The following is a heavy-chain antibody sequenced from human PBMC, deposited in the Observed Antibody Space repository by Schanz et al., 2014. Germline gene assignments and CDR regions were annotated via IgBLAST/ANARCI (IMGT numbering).Heavy chain of an antibody. CDR3: ARDSLRGATGGYGMDV. V-gene: IGHV4-59*12. CDR1: GGSIRSYF. J-gene: IGHJ6*02. CDR2: IYYSGSS. Sequence: QVQLQESGPGLLKPSETLSLTCTVSGGSIRSYFWSWIRQPPGKGLGWIGYIYYSGSSDYNPSLKSRVTISVDKSKSHFSQKVRSVTAADTAVYYCARDSLRGATGGYGMDVWGQGTTVTVSS. D-gene: IGHD2-8*02.